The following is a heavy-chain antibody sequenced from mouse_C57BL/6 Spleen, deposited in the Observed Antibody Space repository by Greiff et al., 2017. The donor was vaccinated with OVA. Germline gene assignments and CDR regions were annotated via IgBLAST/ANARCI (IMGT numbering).Heavy chain of an antibody. CDR3: ARYHKIIYDDYERAMDD. CDR2: IYPGSGTT. V-gene: IGHV1-66*01. CDR1: GYSFTSYY. D-gene: IGHD2-4*01. J-gene: IGHJ4*01. Sequence: QVQLQQSGPELVKPGDSVKISCKASGYSFTSYYIHWVKQRPGQGLEWIGWIYPGSGTTKYNEKFKGKATLTADTSSSTAYMQLISLTSEDSAVYYCARYHKIIYDDYERAMDDWGKGTTVTVSS.